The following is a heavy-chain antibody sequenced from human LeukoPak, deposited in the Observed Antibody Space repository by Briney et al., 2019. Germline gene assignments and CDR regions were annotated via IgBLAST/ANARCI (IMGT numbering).Heavy chain of an antibody. CDR3: AKYDSSGEGYFQH. CDR1: GFNVSNNY. D-gene: IGHD3-22*01. Sequence: GGSLRLSCATSGFNVSNNYMSWVRQAPGKGLEWVSVIYSSANTYYADSVKGRFTISRDTSKNAVYLQMNSLRAEDTAVYYCAKYDSSGEGYFQHWGQGTLVTVSS. V-gene: IGHV3-66*01. J-gene: IGHJ1*01. CDR2: IYSSANT.